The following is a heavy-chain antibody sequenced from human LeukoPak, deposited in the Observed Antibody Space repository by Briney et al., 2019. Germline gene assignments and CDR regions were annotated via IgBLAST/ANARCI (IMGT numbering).Heavy chain of an antibody. V-gene: IGHV3-21*01. J-gene: IGHJ4*02. CDR3: ARLGAGGDYDSSGYSC. D-gene: IGHD3-22*01. CDR2: ISSSSSYI. Sequence: GGSLRLSCAATGFTFSSYSMNWVRQAPGKGLEWVSSISSSSSYIYYADSVKGRFTISRDNAKNSLYLQMNSLRAEDTAVYYCARLGAGGDYDSSGYSCWGQGTLVTVPS. CDR1: GFTFSSYS.